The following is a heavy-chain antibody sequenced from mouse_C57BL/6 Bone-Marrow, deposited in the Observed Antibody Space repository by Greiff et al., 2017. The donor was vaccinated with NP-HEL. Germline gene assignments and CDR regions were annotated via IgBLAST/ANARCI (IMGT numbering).Heavy chain of an antibody. CDR1: GYSFTSYY. D-gene: IGHD3-2*02. J-gene: IGHJ4*01. CDR2: IYPGSGNT. V-gene: IGHV1-66*01. CDR3: ARPGQATPYAMDY. Sequence: QVHVKQSGPELVKPGASVKISCKASGYSFTSYYIHWVKQRPGQGLEWIGWIYPGSGNTKYNEKFKGKATLTADKSSSTAYMQLSSLTSEDSAVYYCARPGQATPYAMDYWGQGTSVTVSS.